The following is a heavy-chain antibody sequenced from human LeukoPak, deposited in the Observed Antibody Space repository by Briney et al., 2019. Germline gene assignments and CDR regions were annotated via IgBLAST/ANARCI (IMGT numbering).Heavy chain of an antibody. CDR2: IKQDESEK. D-gene: IGHD2/OR15-2a*01. CDR3: ARDFLVNPFFDY. V-gene: IGHV3-7*01. J-gene: IGHJ4*02. Sequence: GGSLRLSCTASGFSISGYWMSWVRQAPGKGLEWVANIKQDESEKHYVDSVKGRFTVSRDNAENSLYLQMNSLRAEDTAVYYCARDFLVNPFFDYWGQGTLVTVSS. CDR1: GFSISGYW.